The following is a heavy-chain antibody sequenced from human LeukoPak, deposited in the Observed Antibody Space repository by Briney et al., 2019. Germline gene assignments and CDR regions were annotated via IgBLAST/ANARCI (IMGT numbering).Heavy chain of an antibody. CDR1: GFTFSVYS. D-gene: IGHD4-11*01. V-gene: IGHV3-11*01. CDR2: ISSGGSTI. CDR3: ARRSSLQGGMDV. Sequence: GGSPRLSCVASGFTFSVYSMTWIRQAPGKGLESVSYISSGGSTIYYADSVKGRFTISRDNAKNSLYLQMNSLRAEDTAVYYCARRSSLQGGMDVWGQGTTVTVSS. J-gene: IGHJ6*02.